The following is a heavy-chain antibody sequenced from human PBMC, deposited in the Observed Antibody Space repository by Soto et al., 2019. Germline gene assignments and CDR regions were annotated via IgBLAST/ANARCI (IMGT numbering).Heavy chain of an antibody. CDR3: ARMFHCSGGTCPFDF. J-gene: IGHJ4*02. CDR1: GFSLSTSGMR. CDR2: IDWDDDK. V-gene: IGHV2-70*04. D-gene: IGHD2-15*01. Sequence: SGHTLVNPTQTLTLTCTFSGFSLSTSGMRVSWIRQPPGKALEWLARIDWDDDKFYNTSLKTRLTISKDSSKNQVVLTMTNMDPVDTATYYCARMFHCSGGTCPFDFWGPGALVTVSS.